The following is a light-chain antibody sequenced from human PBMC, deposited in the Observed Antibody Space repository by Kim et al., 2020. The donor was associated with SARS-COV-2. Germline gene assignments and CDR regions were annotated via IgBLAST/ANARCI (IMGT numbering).Light chain of an antibody. Sequence: ALGHTVRLPCQGDSLRNYYATWYQQRPGQAPVLVLYGKYNRPSGIPDRFSGSASGNTASLTITGAQAEDEADYYCNSRDSSGDHVVFGGGTQLTVL. CDR2: GKY. V-gene: IGLV3-19*01. J-gene: IGLJ3*02. CDR1: SLRNYY. CDR3: NSRDSSGDHVV.